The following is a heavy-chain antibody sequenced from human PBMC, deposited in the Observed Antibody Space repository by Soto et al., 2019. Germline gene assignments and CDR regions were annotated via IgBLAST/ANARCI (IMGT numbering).Heavy chain of an antibody. Sequence: ASVKVSCKASGRTFSTYVISLVRQAPGQGLEWIGGIVPLFGTANYAQKFQGRVTIPADESTRTVYMELSSLRSQDTAVYYCARAVYYDSSGSLDYYYYYGMDVWGQGTTVTVSS. CDR2: IVPLFGTA. V-gene: IGHV1-69*13. J-gene: IGHJ6*02. D-gene: IGHD3-22*01. CDR1: GRTFSTYV. CDR3: ARAVYYDSSGSLDYYYYYGMDV.